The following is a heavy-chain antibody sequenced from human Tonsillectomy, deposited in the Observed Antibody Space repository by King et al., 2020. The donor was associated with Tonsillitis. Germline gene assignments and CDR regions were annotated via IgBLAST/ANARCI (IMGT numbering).Heavy chain of an antibody. CDR3: ARDQGEYTNSQSGY. V-gene: IGHV1-18*01. CDR1: GYTFTSYG. CDR2: ISGYNGYT. J-gene: IGHJ4*02. Sequence: QVQLVQSGAEVKKPGASVKVSCKASGYTFTSYGISWVRQAPGQGLEWMGWISGYNGYTNSAQKLQGRVTMTTDTSTNTAYMELRSLRSDDTAVYYCARDQGEYTNSQSGYWGQGTLITVSS. D-gene: IGHD2-2*02.